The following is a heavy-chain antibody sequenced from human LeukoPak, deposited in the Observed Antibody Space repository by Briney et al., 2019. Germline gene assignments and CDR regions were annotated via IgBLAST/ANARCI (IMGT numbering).Heavy chain of an antibody. CDR1: GGSISSSSYS. V-gene: IGHV4-39*01. CDR3: ARLFGGVVITTKYYFDY. J-gene: IGHJ4*02. D-gene: IGHD3-22*01. Sequence: SETLSLTCTVSGGSISSSSYSWGWIRQPPGKGLEWIGSIYYSGSTYYNPSLKSRVTISVDTSKNQFSLKLSSVTAADTAVYYCARLFGGVVITTKYYFDYWGQGTLVTVSS. CDR2: IYYSGST.